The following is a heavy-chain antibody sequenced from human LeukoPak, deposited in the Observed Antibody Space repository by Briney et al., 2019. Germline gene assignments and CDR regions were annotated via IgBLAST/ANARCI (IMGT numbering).Heavy chain of an antibody. CDR3: ARGGRYFDWLSPNAFDI. V-gene: IGHV4-31*03. CDR1: GGSISSGGYY. CDR2: IYYSGST. D-gene: IGHD3-9*01. Sequence: SETLSLTCTVSGGSISSGGYYWSWIRQHPGKGLEWIGNIYYSGSTYYNPSLKSRVTISVDTSKNQFSLKLSSVTAADTAVYYCARGGRYFDWLSPNAFDIWGQGTMVTVSS. J-gene: IGHJ3*02.